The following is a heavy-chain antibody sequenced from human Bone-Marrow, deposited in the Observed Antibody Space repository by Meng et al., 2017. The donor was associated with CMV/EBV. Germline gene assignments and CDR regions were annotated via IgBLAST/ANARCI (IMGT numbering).Heavy chain of an antibody. CDR3: ARGRIDCSSTSCYWRKTWYFDY. J-gene: IGHJ4*02. CDR2: TNHSGST. CDR1: GWSLSGYS. V-gene: IGHV4-34*01. D-gene: IGHD2-2*01. Sequence: QAHLPPGAAGLVNPSETPPPSCAVYGWSLSGYSSSWLRQPPGKGLEWIGETNHSGSTNYTPSLKSRVTISVDTSKNQFSLKLSSVTAADTAVYYCARGRIDCSSTSCYWRKTWYFDYWGQGTLVTVSS.